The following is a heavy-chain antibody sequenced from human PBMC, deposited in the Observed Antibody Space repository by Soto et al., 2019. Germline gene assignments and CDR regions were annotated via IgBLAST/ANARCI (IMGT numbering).Heavy chain of an antibody. D-gene: IGHD6-19*01. CDR3: ARGGYTSGWFRF. J-gene: IGHJ4*02. V-gene: IGHV4-34*01. Sequence: QVQLQQWGAGLLKPSETLSLTCAVHGGSFRGYHWTWIRQPPGKGLEWIGEINNSGSTNDNPSLKSRVTISRDTSKNQFSLSLSSVTAADTAIYYCARGGYTSGWFRFWGQEILVTVSS. CDR2: INNSGST. CDR1: GGSFRGYH.